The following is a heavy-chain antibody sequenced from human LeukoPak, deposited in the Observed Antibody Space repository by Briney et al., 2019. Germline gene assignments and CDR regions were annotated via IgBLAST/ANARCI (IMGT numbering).Heavy chain of an antibody. CDR1: GGSFSGYY. J-gene: IGHJ5*02. Sequence: SETLSLTCAVYGGSFSGYYWSWIRQPPGKGLEWIGEINHSGSTNYNPSLKSRVTISVDTSKNQFSLRLSSVTAADTAVYYCARHVRADPWGQGTLVTVSS. CDR3: ARHVRADP. V-gene: IGHV4-34*01. CDR2: INHSGST.